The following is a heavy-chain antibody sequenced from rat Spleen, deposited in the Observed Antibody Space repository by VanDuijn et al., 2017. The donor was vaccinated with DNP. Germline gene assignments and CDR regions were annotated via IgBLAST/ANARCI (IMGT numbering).Heavy chain of an antibody. CDR2: ISYSGIT. Sequence: EVQLQESGPGLVKPSQSLSLTCSVTGYSITSNYWAWIRKFPGNKMEWMAYISYSGITGYNPSLKSRISITRDTSKNQFFLQLNSVITEDTATYYCARSVYYYSSYIPFDHWGQGVMVTVSS. CDR3: ARSVYYYSSYIPFDH. J-gene: IGHJ2*01. D-gene: IGHD1-2*01. V-gene: IGHV3-1*01. CDR1: GYSITSNY.